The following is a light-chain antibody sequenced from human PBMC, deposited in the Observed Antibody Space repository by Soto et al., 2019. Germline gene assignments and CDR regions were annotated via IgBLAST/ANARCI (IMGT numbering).Light chain of an antibody. Sequence: DIELTQSPGTLSLSPGERATLSCRASQSVSSSDLAWYQQKPGQAPRLLIYGASSRATRIPDRFSGSGSGTDFTLTISRLAPDVFAVYYCHQYGSTLLYTFGQGTKVEIK. J-gene: IGKJ2*01. CDR1: QSVSSSD. CDR3: HQYGSTLLYT. CDR2: GAS. V-gene: IGKV3-20*01.